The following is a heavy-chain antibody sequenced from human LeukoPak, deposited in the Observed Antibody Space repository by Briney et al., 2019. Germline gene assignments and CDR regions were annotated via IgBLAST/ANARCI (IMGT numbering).Heavy chain of an antibody. CDR3: ARVFLPNVGVFGMDV. CDR2: INPNSGGT. V-gene: IGHV1-2*02. J-gene: IGHJ6*02. CDR1: GYTFTGYY. D-gene: IGHD3-3*01. Sequence: ASVKVSCKASGYTFTGYYMHWVRQAPGQGLEGMGWINPNSGGTNYAQKFQGRVTMTRDTSISTAYMELSRLRSDDTAVYYCARVFLPNVGVFGMDVWGQGTTVTVSS.